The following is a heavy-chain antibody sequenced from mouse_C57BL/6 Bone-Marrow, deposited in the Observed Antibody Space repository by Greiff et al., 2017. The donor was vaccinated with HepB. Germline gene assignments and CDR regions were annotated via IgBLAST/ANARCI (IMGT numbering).Heavy chain of an antibody. J-gene: IGHJ3*01. D-gene: IGHD2-4*01. CDR3: ARAYYDYGWFAY. Sequence: VQLQESGAELARPGASVKPSCKASGYTFTSYGISWVKQRTGQGLEWIGEIYPRSGNTYYNEKFKGKATLTADKSSSTAYMELRSLTSEDSAVYFCARAYYDYGWFAYWGQGTLVTVSA. CDR2: IYPRSGNT. V-gene: IGHV1-81*01. CDR1: GYTFTSYG.